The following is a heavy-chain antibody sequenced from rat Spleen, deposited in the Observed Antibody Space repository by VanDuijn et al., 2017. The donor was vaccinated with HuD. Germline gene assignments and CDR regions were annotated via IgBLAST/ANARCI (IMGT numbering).Heavy chain of an antibody. D-gene: IGHD1-10*01. Sequence: EVQLVESGGGLVQPGRSMKLSCAALGFTFNDYWMTWIRQAPGQGLEWVASITDTGGYTYYPDSVKGRFTISRDNAKGTLYLQMNSLRSEDTATYYCSSNNFDYWGQGVMVTVSS. CDR2: ITDTGGYT. CDR3: SSNNFDY. V-gene: IGHV5-31*01. CDR1: GFTFNDYW. J-gene: IGHJ2*01.